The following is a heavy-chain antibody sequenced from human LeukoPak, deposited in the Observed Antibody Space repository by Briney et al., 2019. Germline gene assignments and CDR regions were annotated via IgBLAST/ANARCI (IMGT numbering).Heavy chain of an antibody. J-gene: IGHJ6*03. D-gene: IGHD3-3*01. CDR2: ISGSGGGT. V-gene: IGHV3-23*01. CDR3: ARDYEADDFWSGYYRYMDV. Sequence: QPGGSLRLSCAASGFTFSSYAMSWVRQAPGKGLEWVSAISGSGGGTYIADSVKGRFTISRDNAKNSLYLQMNSLRAEDTAVYYCARDYEADDFWSGYYRYMDVWGKGTTVTVSS. CDR1: GFTFSSYA.